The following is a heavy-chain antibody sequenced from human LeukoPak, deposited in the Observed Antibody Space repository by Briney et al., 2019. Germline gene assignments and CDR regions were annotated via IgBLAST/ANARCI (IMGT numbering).Heavy chain of an antibody. J-gene: IGHJ4*02. CDR2: ISSSGSTI. D-gene: IGHD2-15*01. V-gene: IGHV3-11*04. CDR3: ARDRPSKLLPRGIDY. CDR1: GFTFSDYY. Sequence: GGSLRLSXAASGFTFSDYYMSWICQAPGKGLEWVSYISSSGSTIYYADSVKGRFTISRDNAKNSLYLQMNSLRAEDTAVYYCARDRPSKLLPRGIDYWGQGTLVTVSS.